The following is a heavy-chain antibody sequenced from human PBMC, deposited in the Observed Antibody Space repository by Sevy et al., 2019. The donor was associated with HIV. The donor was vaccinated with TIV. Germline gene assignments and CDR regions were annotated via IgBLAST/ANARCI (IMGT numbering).Heavy chain of an antibody. CDR3: ARDPRHYDFWSGYYTGGYYFDY. D-gene: IGHD3-3*01. Sequence: GGSLRLSCAASGFTFSSYSMNWVRQAPGKGLEWVSYISSSSSTIYYADSVKGRFTISRDNAKNSQYLQMNSLRDEDTAVYYCARDPRHYDFWSGYYTGGYYFDYWGQGTMVTVSS. CDR1: GFTFSSYS. V-gene: IGHV3-48*02. J-gene: IGHJ4*02. CDR2: ISSSSSTI.